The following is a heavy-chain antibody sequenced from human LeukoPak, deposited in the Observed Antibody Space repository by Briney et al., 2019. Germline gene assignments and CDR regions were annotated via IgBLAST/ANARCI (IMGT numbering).Heavy chain of an antibody. CDR3: ARDLRGGRLDY. CDR2: IYSGGST. D-gene: IGHD3-16*01. Sequence: GGSLRLSCAASGFTVSSNYMSWVRQAPGKGLEWVSVIYSGGSTYYADSVKGRFTISRDNSKNTLYLQMNSLRAEDTAVYYCARDLRGGRLDYWGQGTLVTVSS. CDR1: GFTVSSNY. V-gene: IGHV3-66*01. J-gene: IGHJ4*02.